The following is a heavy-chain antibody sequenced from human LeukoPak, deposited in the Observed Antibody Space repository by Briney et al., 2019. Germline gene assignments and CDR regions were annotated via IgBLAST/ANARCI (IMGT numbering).Heavy chain of an antibody. CDR2: ISSGSRYV. D-gene: IGHD3-16*01. CDR1: GFTFSTYS. J-gene: IGHJ4*02. V-gene: IGHV3-21*01. Sequence: GGSLRLSCAASGFTFSTYSINWVRQAPGKGLEWVSSISSGSRYVYYADSVKGRFTISRDNAKNSLYLQMNSLRAEDTAVYYCARGYVALGYFDYWGQGTLVTVSS. CDR3: ARGYVALGYFDY.